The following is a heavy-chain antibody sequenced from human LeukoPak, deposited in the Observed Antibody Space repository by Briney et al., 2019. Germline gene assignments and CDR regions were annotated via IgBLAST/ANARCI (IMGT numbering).Heavy chain of an antibody. Sequence: ASEKVSYKVSGSPLIETSMHWVRQAPGKGLEWMGGFDPDDAKTIYAQKFQGRVTMSEDRSTDTAYMERSSLRSEDTAVYYCATDSPLTAVDAFDIWGQGTMDTVSS. J-gene: IGHJ3*02. CDR1: GSPLIETS. CDR3: ATDSPLTAVDAFDI. D-gene: IGHD1-20*01. V-gene: IGHV1-24*01. CDR2: FDPDDAKT.